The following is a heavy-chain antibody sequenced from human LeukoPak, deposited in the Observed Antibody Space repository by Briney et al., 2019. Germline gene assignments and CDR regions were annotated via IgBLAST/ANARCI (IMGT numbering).Heavy chain of an antibody. CDR2: IKQDGSEK. CDR1: GFTFSSYW. V-gene: IGHV3-7*01. D-gene: IGHD5-12*01. CDR3: GRGSVGVVATIPLDYYYYMDV. J-gene: IGHJ6*03. Sequence: GGSLRLSCAASGFTFSSYWMSWVRQAPGKGLEWVANIKQDGSEKYYVDSVKGRFTISRDNAKNSLYLQMNSLRAEDTAVYYCGRGSVGVVATIPLDYYYYMDVWGKGTTVPVSS.